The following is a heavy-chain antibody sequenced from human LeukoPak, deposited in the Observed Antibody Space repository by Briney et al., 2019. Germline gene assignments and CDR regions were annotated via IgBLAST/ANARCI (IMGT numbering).Heavy chain of an antibody. Sequence: PGGSLRLSCAASGFTFSNAWMSWVRQAPGKGLEWVGRIKSKTDGGTTDYAAPVKGRFTISRDDSKNTLYLQMNSLKTEDTAVYYCTTEVHIFRRSSGYSVGAFDIWDQGTMVTVSS. V-gene: IGHV3-15*01. CDR1: GFTFSNAW. D-gene: IGHD3-22*01. J-gene: IGHJ3*02. CDR2: IKSKTDGGTT. CDR3: TTEVHIFRRSSGYSVGAFDI.